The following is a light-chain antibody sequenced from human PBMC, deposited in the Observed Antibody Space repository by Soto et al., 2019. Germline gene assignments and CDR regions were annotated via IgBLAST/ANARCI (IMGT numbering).Light chain of an antibody. CDR3: QQSYSTPPT. Sequence: DIQMTQSPSSLSASVGDRVTITCRASQSISSYLNWYQQKPGKAPKLLIYAAFSLQSGVPSRFSGSGSGTDFTLTISSLQPEDFATYYCQQSYSTPPTFGGGTKVDI. CDR1: QSISSY. CDR2: AAF. V-gene: IGKV1-39*01. J-gene: IGKJ4*01.